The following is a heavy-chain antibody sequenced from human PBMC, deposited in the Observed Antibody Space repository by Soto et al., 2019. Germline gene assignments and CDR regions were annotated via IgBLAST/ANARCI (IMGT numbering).Heavy chain of an antibody. CDR2: ISPNNGNT. CDR3: ARGVLGPDRGVLTRAYYSYALDV. CDR1: GYTFNNYA. V-gene: IGHV1-18*01. Sequence: QVQLVQSGGEVKKPGASVKVSCKASGYTFNNYAISWVRQAPGQGLEWMGWISPNNGNTKSAQKLQGRVTMTTATATSIAYMELRSLRSDDTGLYYCARGVLGPDRGVLTRAYYSYALDVWGQGTEVTVS. D-gene: IGHD3-10*01. J-gene: IGHJ6*02.